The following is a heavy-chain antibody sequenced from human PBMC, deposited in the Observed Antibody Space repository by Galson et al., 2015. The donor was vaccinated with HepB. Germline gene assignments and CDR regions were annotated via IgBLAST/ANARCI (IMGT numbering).Heavy chain of an antibody. CDR1: GLTFKNAW. D-gene: IGHD3-3*01. V-gene: IGHV3-15*01. J-gene: IGHJ4*02. CDR2: IRSKADGGTT. CDR3: TALFWSRHSDYFDY. Sequence: SLRLSCATSGLTFKNAWMSWVRKAPGKGLEWVGRIRSKADGGTTAYGAPVRDRFTVSRDDSKDLLYLHINSLKTEDTAMYYCTALFWSRHSDYFDYWGQGTLVTVSS.